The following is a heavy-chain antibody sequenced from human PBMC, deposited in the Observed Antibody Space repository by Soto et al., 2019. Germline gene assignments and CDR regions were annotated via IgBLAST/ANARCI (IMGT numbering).Heavy chain of an antibody. CDR1: GGSISSSSYY. CDR2: IYYSGST. Sequence: SETLSLTCTVSGGSISSSSYYWGWIRQPPGKGLEWIGSIYYSGSTYYNPSLKSRVTISVDTSKNQFSLKLSSVTAADTAVYYCASTFPSLDYWGQGTLVTVSS. V-gene: IGHV4-39*01. CDR3: ASTFPSLDY. J-gene: IGHJ4*02.